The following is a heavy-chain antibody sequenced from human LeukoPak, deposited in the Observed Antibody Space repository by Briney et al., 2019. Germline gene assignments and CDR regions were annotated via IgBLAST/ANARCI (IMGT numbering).Heavy chain of an antibody. D-gene: IGHD2-15*01. CDR2: IWHDGSNK. CDR1: GFTFSSYG. J-gene: IGHJ3*02. V-gene: IGHV3-33*01. Sequence: PGGSLRLSCAASGFTFSSYGMHWVRQAPGKGLEWVAVIWHDGSNKYYAASVKGRFTISRDNSKNTLYLQMNSLRAEDTAVYYCARDAGIVAFDIWGQGTVVTVSS. CDR3: ARDAGIVAFDI.